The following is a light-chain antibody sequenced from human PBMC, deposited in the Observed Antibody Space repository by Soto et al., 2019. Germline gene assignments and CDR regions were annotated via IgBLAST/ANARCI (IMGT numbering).Light chain of an antibody. CDR3: QQYGSSPRIT. CDR1: QSVSSSY. J-gene: IGKJ3*01. V-gene: IGKV3-20*01. Sequence: EIVLTQSPGTLSLSPGERATLSCRASQSVSSSYLAWYQQKPGQAPRLLIYGASSRATGIPDRFSGSGSGTDFTLTISRLEPEDFAVYYCQQYGSSPRITFGPGTKWISN. CDR2: GAS.